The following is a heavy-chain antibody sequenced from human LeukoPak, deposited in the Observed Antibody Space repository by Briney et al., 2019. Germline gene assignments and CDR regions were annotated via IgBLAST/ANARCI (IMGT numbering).Heavy chain of an antibody. CDR1: GGSISSSSYY. V-gene: IGHV4-39*07. Sequence: PSETLSLTCTVSGGSISSSSYYWGWIRQPPGKGLEWIGSIYYSGSTYYNPSLKSRVTISVDTSKNQFSLKLSSVTAADTAVYYCARVVITGSIDPWGQGTLVTVSS. CDR2: IYYSGST. J-gene: IGHJ5*02. D-gene: IGHD1-20*01. CDR3: ARVVITGSIDP.